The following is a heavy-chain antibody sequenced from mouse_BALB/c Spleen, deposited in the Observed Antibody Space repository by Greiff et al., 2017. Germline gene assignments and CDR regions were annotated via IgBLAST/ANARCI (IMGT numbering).Heavy chain of an antibody. D-gene: IGHD1-1*01. CDR2: ISSGGSYT. CDR3: ARPSYYGSSLDY. Sequence: EVQVVESGGNLVKPGGSLKLSCAASGFTFSSYGMSWVRQTPDKRLEWVATISSGGSYTYYPDSVKGRFTISRDNAKNTLYLQMSSLKSEDTAMYYCARPSYYGSSLDYWGQGTTLTVSS. V-gene: IGHV5-6*01. J-gene: IGHJ2*01. CDR1: GFTFSSYG.